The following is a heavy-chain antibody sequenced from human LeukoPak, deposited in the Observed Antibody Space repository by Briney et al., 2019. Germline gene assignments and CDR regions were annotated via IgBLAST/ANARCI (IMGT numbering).Heavy chain of an antibody. CDR2: INHSGST. CDR1: GASISSADYY. V-gene: IGHV4-34*01. J-gene: IGHJ4*02. CDR3: ARAARIAARPGLDY. D-gene: IGHD6-6*01. Sequence: SETLSLTCTVSGASISSADYYWSWIRQPPGKGLEWIGEINHSGSTNYNPSLKSRVTISVDTSKNQFSLKLSSVTAADTAVYYCARAARIAARPGLDYWGQGTLVTVSS.